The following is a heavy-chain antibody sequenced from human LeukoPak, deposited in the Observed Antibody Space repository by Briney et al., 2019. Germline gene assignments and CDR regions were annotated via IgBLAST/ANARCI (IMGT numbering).Heavy chain of an antibody. CDR3: AKDITMIVVVNAFDI. CDR1: GFTFRSYG. Sequence: GGTLRLSCAASGFTFRSYGMHWVRQAPGKGLEWVAVIWYDGSNKYYADSVKGRFTISRDNSKNTLYLQMNSLRAEDTAVYYCAKDITMIVVVNAFDIWGQGTMVTVSS. CDR2: IWYDGSNK. J-gene: IGHJ3*02. D-gene: IGHD3-22*01. V-gene: IGHV3-33*06.